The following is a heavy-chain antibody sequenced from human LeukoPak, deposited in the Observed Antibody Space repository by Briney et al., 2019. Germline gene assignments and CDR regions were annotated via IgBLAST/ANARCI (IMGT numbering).Heavy chain of an antibody. CDR2: ISAYNGNT. CDR1: GYTFTSYG. V-gene: IGHV1-18*01. J-gene: IGHJ4*02. D-gene: IGHD3-10*01. Sequence: ASVKVSCKASGYTFTSYGISWVRQAPGQGLEWMGWISAYNGNTNYAQKLQGRVTMTTDTSTSTAYMELRSLRSDDTAVYYCARGESLLWFGESKYWGQGTLVTVSS. CDR3: ARGESLLWFGESKY.